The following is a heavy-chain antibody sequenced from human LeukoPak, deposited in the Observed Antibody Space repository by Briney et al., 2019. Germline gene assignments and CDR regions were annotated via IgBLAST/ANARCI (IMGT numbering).Heavy chain of an antibody. Sequence: GGSLRLSCAASGFTFSSYAVSWVRRAPGKGLEWVSAISGSGGSTYYADSVKGRFTISRDNSKNTLYLQVSSLRAEDTAIYYCAKGYCPGGACYYFDHWGQGTLVTVSS. CDR2: ISGSGGST. CDR3: AKGYCPGGACYYFDH. J-gene: IGHJ4*02. CDR1: GFTFSSYA. D-gene: IGHD2-8*02. V-gene: IGHV3-23*01.